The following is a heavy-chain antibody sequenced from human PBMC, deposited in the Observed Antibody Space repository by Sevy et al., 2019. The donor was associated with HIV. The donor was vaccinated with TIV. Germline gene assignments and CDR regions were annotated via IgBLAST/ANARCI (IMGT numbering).Heavy chain of an antibody. J-gene: IGHJ4*02. Sequence: GGSLRLSCAASGFTFSNYWMTWVRQAPGKGLEWVAHIKQGESEKHYVDSMKGRFTISRGNSKNSVYLQMNGRNAEDTSVYFCSREGYYDYIWGSYRYFNDYWGQGTLVTVSS. CDR1: GFTFSNYW. CDR2: IKQGESEK. V-gene: IGHV3-7*03. CDR3: SREGYYDYIWGSYRYFNDY. D-gene: IGHD3-16*02.